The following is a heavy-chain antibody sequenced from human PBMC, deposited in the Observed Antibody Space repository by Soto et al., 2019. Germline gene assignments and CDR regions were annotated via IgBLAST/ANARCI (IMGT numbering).Heavy chain of an antibody. CDR1: GFSLSTSGVG. J-gene: IGHJ4*02. CDR3: AHRRGGGLKYVDYVHPFVY. D-gene: IGHD4-17*01. CDR2: IYWDDDK. Sequence: QITLKESGPTLVKPTQTLTLTCTFSGFSLSTSGVGVGWIRQPPGKDLEWLALIYWDDDKRYSPSLKSRLTITKNTSKNQVVLTMTPMDPVETTTYYCAHRRGGGLKYVDYVHPFVYWGQGTLVTVSS. V-gene: IGHV2-5*02.